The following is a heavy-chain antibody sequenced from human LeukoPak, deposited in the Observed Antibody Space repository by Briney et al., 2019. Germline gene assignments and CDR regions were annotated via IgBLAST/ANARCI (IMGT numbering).Heavy chain of an antibody. CDR2: IYYSGST. CDR1: GGSISSSSYY. Sequence: SETLSLTCTVSGGSISSSSYYWGWIRQPPGKGLEWIGSIYYSGSTYYNPSLKSRVTISVDTSKNQFSLKLSSVTAADTAVYYCARQYYYDSSGYSDPDYWGQGTLVTVSS. J-gene: IGHJ4*02. CDR3: ARQYYYDSSGYSDPDY. V-gene: IGHV4-39*01. D-gene: IGHD3-22*01.